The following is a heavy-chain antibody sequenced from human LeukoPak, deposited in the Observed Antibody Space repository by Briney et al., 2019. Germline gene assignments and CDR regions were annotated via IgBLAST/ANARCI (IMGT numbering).Heavy chain of an antibody. J-gene: IGHJ1*01. CDR3: AKGAYYYDSSGYQRAEYFQH. CDR1: GFTFDDYT. V-gene: IGHV3-43*01. D-gene: IGHD3-22*01. CDR2: ISWDGGST. Sequence: GGSLRLSCAASGFTFDDYTMHWVRQAPGKGLEWVSPISWDGGSTYHADSVKGRFTISRDNSKNSLYLQMNSLRTEDTALYYCAKGAYYYDSSGYQRAEYFQHWGQGTLVTVSS.